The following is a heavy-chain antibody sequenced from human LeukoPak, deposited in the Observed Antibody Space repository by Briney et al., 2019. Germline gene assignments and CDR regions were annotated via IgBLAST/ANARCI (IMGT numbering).Heavy chain of an antibody. CDR2: ISSSGSTI. Sequence: GGSLRLSCAASGFTFSSYEMNWVRQAPGKGLEWVSYISSSGSTIYYADSVKGQFTISTDNAKNSLYLQMNSLRAEDTAVYYCARGDSGSYRYWGQGTLVTVSS. CDR1: GFTFSSYE. CDR3: ARGDSGSYRY. V-gene: IGHV3-48*03. J-gene: IGHJ4*02. D-gene: IGHD1-26*01.